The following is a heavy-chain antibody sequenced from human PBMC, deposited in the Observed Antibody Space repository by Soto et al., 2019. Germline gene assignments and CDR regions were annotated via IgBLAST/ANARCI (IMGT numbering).Heavy chain of an antibody. D-gene: IGHD6-13*01. J-gene: IGHJ3*02. CDR2: TRNKANSYTT. V-gene: IGHV3-72*01. Sequence: GGSLRLSCAASGFTFSDHYMDWVRQAPGKGLEWVGRTRNKANSYTTEYAASVKGRFTISRDDSKNSLYLQMNSLRTEDTAVYYCTRVRSSSWGLDAFDIWGQGTMVTVSS. CDR3: TRVRSSSWGLDAFDI. CDR1: GFTFSDHY.